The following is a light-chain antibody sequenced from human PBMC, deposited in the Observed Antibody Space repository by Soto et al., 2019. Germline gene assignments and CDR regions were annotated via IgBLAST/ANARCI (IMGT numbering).Light chain of an antibody. CDR1: MSDIGGYYY. V-gene: IGLV2-14*01. Sequence: ALTQPSSLSGSPGHPITTHCTTTMSDIGGYYYVSWYQHHPGKAPKLLIYQVTNRPSRVSNRFSGSKSGNTASLTISGLQADDEADYYCTSYSSSDIFYVFGTGTKVTV. CDR2: QVT. CDR3: TSYSSSDIFYV. J-gene: IGLJ1*01.